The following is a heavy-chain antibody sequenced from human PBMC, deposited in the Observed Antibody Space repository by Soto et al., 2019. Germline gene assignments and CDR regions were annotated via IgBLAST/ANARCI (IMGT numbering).Heavy chain of an antibody. CDR1: GFTFSSYS. CDR3: ASSNPYGDIDY. CDR2: ISSSSSYI. J-gene: IGHJ4*02. Sequence: EVQLVESGGGLVKPGGSLRLSCAASGFTFSSYSMNWVRQAPGKGLEWVSSISSSSSYIYYADSVEGRFTISRDNAKNSLYLQMNSLRAEDTAVYYCASSNPYGDIDYWGQGTLVTVSS. V-gene: IGHV3-21*01. D-gene: IGHD4-17*01.